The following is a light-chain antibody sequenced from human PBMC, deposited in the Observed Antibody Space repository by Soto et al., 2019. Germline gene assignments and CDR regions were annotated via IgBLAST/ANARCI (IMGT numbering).Light chain of an antibody. V-gene: IGKV3-20*01. Sequence: EIVLTQSPGTLSLSPGDGATLSCRASQSLNTRSIAWYQQKPGQAPRVLIYAASTRAAGIPDRFSGSGSGTDFTLTITRLEPDDFAVDYCHQYVTSPQSFGQGTKVEV. J-gene: IGKJ1*01. CDR3: HQYVTSPQS. CDR2: AAS. CDR1: QSLNTRS.